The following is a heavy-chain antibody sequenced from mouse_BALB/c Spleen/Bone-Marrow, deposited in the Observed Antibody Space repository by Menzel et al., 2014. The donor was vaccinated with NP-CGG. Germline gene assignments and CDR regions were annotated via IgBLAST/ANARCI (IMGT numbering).Heavy chain of an antibody. CDR1: GYTFTSYT. Sequence: VMLVESGAELARPGASVKMSCKASGYTFTSYTIHWVKQRPGQGLEWIGYINPSSDYTNYNQKFKDKATLTADKSSSTAYMQLSSLTSEDSAFCYCAREGLRAWFVYWGQGTLVTVSS. CDR2: INPSSDYT. D-gene: IGHD2-4*01. J-gene: IGHJ3*01. CDR3: AREGLRAWFVY. V-gene: IGHV1-4*01.